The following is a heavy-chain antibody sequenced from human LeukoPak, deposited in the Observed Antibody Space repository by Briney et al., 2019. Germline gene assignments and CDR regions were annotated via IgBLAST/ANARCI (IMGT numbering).Heavy chain of an antibody. CDR3: AREQYGSDDALDI. V-gene: IGHV3-33*01. CDR1: GFTFSSYG. CDR2: IWYDGSNK. Sequence: GGSLRLSCAAPGFTFSSYGMHWVRQAPGKGLEWVAVIWYDGSNKYYADSVKGRFTVSRDNSKNTMDLQMNSLRAEDTAVYYCAREQYGSDDALDIWGQGTMVTVSS. D-gene: IGHD4-17*01. J-gene: IGHJ3*02.